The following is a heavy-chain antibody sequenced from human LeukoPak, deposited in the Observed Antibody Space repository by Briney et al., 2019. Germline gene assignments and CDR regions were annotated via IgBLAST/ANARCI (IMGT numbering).Heavy chain of an antibody. Sequence: ASVKVSCKASGYTFTSYYMHWVRQAPGQGLDWMGITNPSGGSTSYAQKFQGRVTMTRDTSTSTVYMELSSLRSEDTAVYYCARERGIAAAGFLGYFQHWGQGTLVTVSS. CDR1: GYTFTSYY. CDR3: ARERGIAAAGFLGYFQH. J-gene: IGHJ1*01. D-gene: IGHD6-13*01. V-gene: IGHV1-46*01. CDR2: TNPSGGST.